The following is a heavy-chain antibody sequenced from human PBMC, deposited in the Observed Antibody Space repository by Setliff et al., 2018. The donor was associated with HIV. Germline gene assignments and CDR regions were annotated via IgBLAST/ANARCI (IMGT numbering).Heavy chain of an antibody. CDR1: GVSISSHS. CDR2: IHATGGV. J-gene: IGHJ4*02. Sequence: SETLSLTCTVSGVSISSHSWSWIRQPAGERLEWIGRIHATGGVNYNPSLKSRLTMSVDSSGNQFSLTLTSVTAADTAVYYCAREPDYWGQGILVTVSS. CDR3: AREPDY. V-gene: IGHV4-4*07.